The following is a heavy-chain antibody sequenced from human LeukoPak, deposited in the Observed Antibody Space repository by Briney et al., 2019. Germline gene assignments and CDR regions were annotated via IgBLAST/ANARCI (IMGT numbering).Heavy chain of an antibody. V-gene: IGHV4-59*01. CDR3: AATIAVAAHSVDY. Sequence: NPSETLSLTCTVSGGSISSYYWSWIRQPPGKGLEWIGYIYYSGSTNYNPSLKSRVTISVDTSKNQFSLKLSSVTAADTAVYYCAATIAVAAHSVDYWGQGTLVTVSS. D-gene: IGHD6-19*01. CDR2: IYYSGST. J-gene: IGHJ4*02. CDR1: GGSISSYY.